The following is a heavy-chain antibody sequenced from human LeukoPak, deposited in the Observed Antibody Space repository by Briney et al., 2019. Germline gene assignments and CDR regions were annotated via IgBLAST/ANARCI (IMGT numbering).Heavy chain of an antibody. Sequence: GGSLRLSCAASGFTFSIYSMNWVRQAPGEGLEWISYISFSSSTIYYADSVKGRFTISRDNGKNSLYLQMDSLGAEDTAVYYCARDRPGDSHFHYWGQGTLVTVSS. CDR3: ARDRPGDSHFHY. CDR1: GFTFSIYS. CDR2: ISFSSSTI. J-gene: IGHJ4*01. D-gene: IGHD2-21*01. V-gene: IGHV3-48*01.